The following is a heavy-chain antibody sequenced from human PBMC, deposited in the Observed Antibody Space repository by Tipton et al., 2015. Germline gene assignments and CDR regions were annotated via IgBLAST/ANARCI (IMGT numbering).Heavy chain of an antibody. V-gene: IGHV4-38-2*01. CDR1: GYSISSGYY. Sequence: TLSLTCDVSGYSISSGYYWGWIRQPPGKGLEWIGSIFHRGDTNYNPSLKSRVTISLDTSKNQFSLKLNSVTAADTAVYYCARDVWLLGTVDYWGQGTLVTVSS. J-gene: IGHJ4*02. CDR3: ARDVWLLGTVDY. CDR2: IFHRGDT. D-gene: IGHD1-14*01.